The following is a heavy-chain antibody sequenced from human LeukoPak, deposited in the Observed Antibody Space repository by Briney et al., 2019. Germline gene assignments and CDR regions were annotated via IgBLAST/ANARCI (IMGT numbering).Heavy chain of an antibody. V-gene: IGHV3-48*03. CDR1: GFTFSSYE. Sequence: PGGSLRLSCAASGFTFSSYEMNWVRQAPGKGLEWVSYISSSGSTIYYADSVKGRFTISRDNAKNSLYLQMNSLRAEDTAVYYCASYSGSYYGGAFDYWGQGTLVTVSS. D-gene: IGHD1-26*01. CDR2: ISSSGSTI. J-gene: IGHJ4*02. CDR3: ASYSGSYYGGAFDY.